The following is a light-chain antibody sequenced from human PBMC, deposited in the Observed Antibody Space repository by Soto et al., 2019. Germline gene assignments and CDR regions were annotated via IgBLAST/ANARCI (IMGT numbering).Light chain of an antibody. CDR3: QQYHSYSMYT. J-gene: IGKJ2*01. CDR1: QSISSW. Sequence: DIQMTQSPSTLSASVGDRVTITCRASQSISSWLGWYQQKPGKAPKLLSYDASSLESGVPSRFSGSGSGTEFTLTFSSLQPDDFATYYCQQYHSYSMYTLGQGTKRAIK. CDR2: DAS. V-gene: IGKV1-5*01.